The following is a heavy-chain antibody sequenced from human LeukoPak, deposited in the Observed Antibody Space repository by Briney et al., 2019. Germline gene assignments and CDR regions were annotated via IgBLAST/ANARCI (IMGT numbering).Heavy chain of an antibody. J-gene: IGHJ4*02. D-gene: IGHD2-8*01. CDR3: ARDWGVSAPPYYFDN. CDR2: INHSGST. CDR1: GGTFSSYY. Sequence: SATLSLTCAVYGGTFSSYYWSWIRQPPGKGLEWIGVINHSGSTNYNPSLKSRVTISVDTSKNQFSLKLSSVTPADTAVYYCARDWGVSAPPYYFDNWGQGTLVTVSS. V-gene: IGHV4-34*01.